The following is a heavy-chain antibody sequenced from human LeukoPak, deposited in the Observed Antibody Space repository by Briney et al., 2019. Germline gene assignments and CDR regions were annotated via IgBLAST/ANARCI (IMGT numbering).Heavy chain of an antibody. CDR3: ARRSGWYYFDY. V-gene: IGHV4-39*01. CDR1: GGSISSSSYY. J-gene: IGHJ4*02. CDR2: IYYSGST. D-gene: IGHD6-19*01. Sequence: PSETLSLTCTVSGGSISSSSYYWGWIRQPPGKGLEWIGSIYYSGSTYYNPSLKSRVTISVDTSKNEFSVKLSSVTAADTAVYYCARRSGWYYFDYWGQGTLVTVSS.